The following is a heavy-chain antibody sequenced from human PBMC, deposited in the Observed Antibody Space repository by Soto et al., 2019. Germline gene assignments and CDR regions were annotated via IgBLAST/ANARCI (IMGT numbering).Heavy chain of an antibody. J-gene: IGHJ4*02. D-gene: IGHD2-2*01. CDR2: IYYSGST. CDR3: ARPPGTSSGYFDY. CDR1: GGSISSSSYY. Sequence: PSETLSLTCTVSGGSISSSSYYWGWIRQPPGKGLEWIGSIYYSGSTYYNPSLKSRVTISVDTSKNQFSLKLSSVTAADTAVYYCARPPGTSSGYFDYWGQGTLVTVSS. V-gene: IGHV4-39*01.